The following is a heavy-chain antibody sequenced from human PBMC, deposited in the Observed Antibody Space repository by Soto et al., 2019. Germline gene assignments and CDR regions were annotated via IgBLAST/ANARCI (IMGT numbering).Heavy chain of an antibody. Sequence: PGGSLRLSCAASGFSVSTNYLTWVRQAPGKGLKWVSVLYPDGRAYYADSVKGRFTISTDNSKNTLYLQMNSLRAEDTAVYYCAKGLYSGSLVAFDIWGQGTMVTVSS. CDR1: GFSVSTNY. CDR3: AKGLYSGSLVAFDI. CDR2: LYPDGRA. D-gene: IGHD1-26*01. J-gene: IGHJ3*02. V-gene: IGHV3-53*01.